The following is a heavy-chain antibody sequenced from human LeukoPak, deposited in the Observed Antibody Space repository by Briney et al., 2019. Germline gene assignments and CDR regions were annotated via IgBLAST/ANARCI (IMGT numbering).Heavy chain of an antibody. J-gene: IGHJ3*02. CDR1: GFILSSNY. CDR3: ARENIVVVTAIRDAFDI. CDR2: FYGGGST. D-gene: IGHD2-21*02. V-gene: IGHV3-53*01. Sequence: GGPLRLSCAASGFILSSNYMSGVRQAPGKGLVEGSDFYGGGSTYYADSQKGRFTISRDNARNTLYLQMNSLRDEDTAVYYCARENIVVVTAIRDAFDIWGQGTMVTVSS.